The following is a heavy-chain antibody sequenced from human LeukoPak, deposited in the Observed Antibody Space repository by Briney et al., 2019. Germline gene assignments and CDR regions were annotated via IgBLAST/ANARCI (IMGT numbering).Heavy chain of an antibody. CDR3: ARVYDFWSGYYGGGMDV. D-gene: IGHD3-3*01. CDR2: ISSSGSTI. J-gene: IGHJ6*02. Sequence: GGSLRLSCAASGFTFSSYEMNWVRRAPGKGLEWVSYISSSGSTIYYADSVKGRFTISRDNAKNSLYLRMNSLRAEDTAVYYCARVYDFWSGYYGGGMDVWGQGTTVTVSS. V-gene: IGHV3-48*03. CDR1: GFTFSSYE.